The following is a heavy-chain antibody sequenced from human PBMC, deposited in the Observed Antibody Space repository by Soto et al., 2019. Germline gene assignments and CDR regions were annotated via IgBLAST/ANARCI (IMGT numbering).Heavy chain of an antibody. CDR3: ARGFDGSADY. V-gene: IGHV1-3*01. CDR1: GYTFTSNA. J-gene: IGHJ4*02. CDR2: INGGDADT. D-gene: IGHD3-10*01. Sequence: ASVKVSCKASGYTFTSNAIHWMRQAPGQRLEWMGWINGGDADTQYSQNFQGRVTLTRDTSATTAYMELSSLRSEDTAVYYCARGFDGSADYLGQGTMVAVSS.